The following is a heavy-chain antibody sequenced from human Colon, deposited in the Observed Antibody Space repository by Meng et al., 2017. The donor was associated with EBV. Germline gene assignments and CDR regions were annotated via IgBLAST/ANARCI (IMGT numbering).Heavy chain of an antibody. Sequence: GQLQEWGPGLLHPSHTLSLTCPVYGGPISSGDYYWSWIRQPPGKGLEWIGYIYYSGSTHYNPSLKSRVTISVDTSKNQFSLKVSSVTAADTAVYYCARQATGYCSGGSCYSGSIFDYWGQGTLVTVSS. CDR1: GGPISSGDYY. V-gene: IGHV4-30-4*01. CDR2: IYYSGST. J-gene: IGHJ4*02. D-gene: IGHD2-15*01. CDR3: ARQATGYCSGGSCYSGSIFDY.